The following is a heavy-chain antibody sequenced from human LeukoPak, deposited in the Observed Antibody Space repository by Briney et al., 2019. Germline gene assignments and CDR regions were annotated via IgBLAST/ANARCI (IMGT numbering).Heavy chain of an antibody. CDR1: GFTFSSYE. CDR2: IGSSGSTI. D-gene: IGHD3-10*01. J-gene: IGHJ6*04. Sequence: GGSLRLSCAASGFTFSSYEMNWVRQAPGKGLEWVSYIGSSGSTIYYADSVKGRFTISRDNAKNSLYLQMNSLRAEDTAVYYCARDFYPASMVRGVIDGMDVWGKGTTVTVSS. V-gene: IGHV3-48*03. CDR3: ARDFYPASMVRGVIDGMDV.